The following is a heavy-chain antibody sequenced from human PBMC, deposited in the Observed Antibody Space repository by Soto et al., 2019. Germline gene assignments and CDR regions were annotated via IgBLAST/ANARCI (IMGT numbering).Heavy chain of an antibody. CDR2: ISYDGSDK. V-gene: IGHV3-30-3*01. J-gene: IGHJ6*02. D-gene: IGHD3-22*01. Sequence: GGSLRLSCAASGFTFSSYAMHWVRQAPGKGLEWVALISYDGSDKDYADSVKGRFTISRDNSRNTLFLQMNSLRAEDTAVYYCARAYDSSGYLTGYYYGMDVWGQGTTVTVSS. CDR3: ARAYDSSGYLTGYYYGMDV. CDR1: GFTFSSYA.